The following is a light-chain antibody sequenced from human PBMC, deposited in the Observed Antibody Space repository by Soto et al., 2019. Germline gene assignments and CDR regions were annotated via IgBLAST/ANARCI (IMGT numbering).Light chain of an antibody. CDR3: GSITRSSTSV. Sequence: QSALSQPASVSVSPGQSITISCTGTSSDVGGFEYVSWYQHKPGKAPKLIIYDVTKRPSGVSNRFSGSKSGNTASLTISGIQAEDEGDYYCGSITRSSTSVFGTGTKVTVL. V-gene: IGLV2-14*01. CDR2: DVT. J-gene: IGLJ1*01. CDR1: SSDVGGFEY.